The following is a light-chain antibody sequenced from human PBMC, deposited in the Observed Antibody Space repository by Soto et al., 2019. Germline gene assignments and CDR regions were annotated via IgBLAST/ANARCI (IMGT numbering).Light chain of an antibody. CDR1: SSNVGSNY. Sequence: QSVLTQPPSVSAAPGQKVTISCSGSSSNVGSNYVSWYQQLPGTAPKLLIYDNGKRSSGIPDRFSGSQSGTSATLGITGLQTGDEADYYRGSWDSSLSAYVFGTGTKVTVL. J-gene: IGLJ1*01. CDR3: GSWDSSLSAYV. CDR2: DNG. V-gene: IGLV1-51*01.